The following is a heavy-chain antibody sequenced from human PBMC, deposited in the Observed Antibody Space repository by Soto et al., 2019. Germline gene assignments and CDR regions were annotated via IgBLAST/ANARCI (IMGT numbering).Heavy chain of an antibody. D-gene: IGHD3-10*01. CDR3: TRHPPIWFGELLEDYYYYYMDV. Sequence: GGSLRLSCAASGFTFSGSAMHWVRQASGKGLEWVGRIRSKANSYATAYAASVKGRFTISRDDSKNTAYLQVNSLKTEDTAVYYCTRHPPIWFGELLEDYYYYYMDVWGKGTTVTVSS. CDR1: GFTFSGSA. J-gene: IGHJ6*03. CDR2: IRSKANSYAT. V-gene: IGHV3-73*01.